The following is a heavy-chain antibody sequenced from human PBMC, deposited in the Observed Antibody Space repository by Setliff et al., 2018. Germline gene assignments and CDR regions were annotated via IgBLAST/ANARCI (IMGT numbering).Heavy chain of an antibody. V-gene: IGHV1-46*01. J-gene: IGHJ4*02. Sequence: ASVKVSCKTSGYSFTRYYMHWVRQAPGQGLEWMGIINTGGGSASYAQKFQGRVTMTSDTSTSTVYMEVNSVTSDDTAMYFCARGGMAAAGRKGVFEHWGQGTLVPSP. D-gene: IGHD6-13*01. CDR2: INTGGGSA. CDR3: ARGGMAAAGRKGVFEH. CDR1: GYSFTRYY.